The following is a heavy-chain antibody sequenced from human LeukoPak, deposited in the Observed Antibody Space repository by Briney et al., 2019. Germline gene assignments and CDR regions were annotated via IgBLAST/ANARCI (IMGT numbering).Heavy chain of an antibody. CDR2: ISAYNGNT. V-gene: IGHV1-18*04. CDR3: ARGSYCSSTSCYFFDP. Sequence: ASVKVSCKASGYTFTGYYMHWVRQAPGQGLEWMGWISAYNGNTNYAQKLQGRVTMTTDTSTSTAYMELRSLRSDDTAVYYCARGSYCSSTSCYFFDPWGQGTLVTVSS. J-gene: IGHJ5*02. CDR1: GYTFTGYY. D-gene: IGHD2-2*01.